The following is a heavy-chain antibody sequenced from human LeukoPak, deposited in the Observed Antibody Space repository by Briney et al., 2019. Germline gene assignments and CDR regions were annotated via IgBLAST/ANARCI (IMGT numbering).Heavy chain of an antibody. CDR3: ASTYDSSGYYDY. D-gene: IGHD3-22*01. J-gene: IGHJ4*02. CDR1: GFTFSSYA. CDR2: INSDGSST. Sequence: GGSLRLSCAASGFTFSSYAMTWVRQAPGKGLEWVSRINSDGSSTSYADSVKGRFTISRDNAKNTLYLQMNSLRAEDTAVYYCASTYDSSGYYDYWGQGTLVTVSS. V-gene: IGHV3-74*01.